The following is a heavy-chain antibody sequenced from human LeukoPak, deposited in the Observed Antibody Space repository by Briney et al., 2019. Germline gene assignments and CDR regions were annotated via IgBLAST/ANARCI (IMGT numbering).Heavy chain of an antibody. CDR2: IYYSGST. V-gene: IGHV4-31*03. D-gene: IGHD2-2*01. CDR3: ARVIYCSSTTCPAVDAFDI. Sequence: SETLSLTCTVSGGSISSGGYYWSWIRQHPGKGLEWIGYIYYSGSTYYNPSLKSRVTISVDTSKNQFSLKLSSVTAADTAVYYCARVIYCSSTTCPAVDAFDIWGQGTMVTVSS. J-gene: IGHJ3*02. CDR1: GGSISSGGYY.